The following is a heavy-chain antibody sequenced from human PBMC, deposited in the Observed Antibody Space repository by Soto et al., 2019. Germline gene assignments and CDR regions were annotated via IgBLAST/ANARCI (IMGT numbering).Heavy chain of an antibody. CDR3: ASHYDIPTGSLAYFEF. J-gene: IGHJ4*02. Sequence: EVQLLGSGGGLVQPGESLRLSCVASEFSFSRYAMTWVRQAAGKGLQWVAGLGPDGRNTFYGESVRGRFTISRDNSRNTLYLQMNSLRAEDTAIYYCASHYDIPTGSLAYFEFWGQGSLVAVSS. CDR2: LGPDGRNT. CDR1: EFSFSRYA. V-gene: IGHV3-23*01. D-gene: IGHD3-9*01.